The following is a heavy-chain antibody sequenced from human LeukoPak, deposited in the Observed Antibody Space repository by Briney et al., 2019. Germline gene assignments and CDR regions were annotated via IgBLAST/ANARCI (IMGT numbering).Heavy chain of an antibody. V-gene: IGHV3-30*04. Sequence: PGGSLRLSCAASGFTFSSYAMHWVRQAPGKGLEWVAVISYDGSNKYYADSVKGRFTISRDNSKNTLYLQMNGLRAEDTAVYYCASVRGPYYFDYWGQGTLVTVSS. D-gene: IGHD3-10*01. CDR3: ASVRGPYYFDY. CDR2: ISYDGSNK. J-gene: IGHJ4*02. CDR1: GFTFSSYA.